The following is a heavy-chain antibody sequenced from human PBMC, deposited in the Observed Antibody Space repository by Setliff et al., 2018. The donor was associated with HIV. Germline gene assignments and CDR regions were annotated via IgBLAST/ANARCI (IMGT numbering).Heavy chain of an antibody. CDR1: GFTVSSNY. Sequence: PVGSLRLSCAVSGFTVSSNYMNWVRQAPGKGLQWVSVMYSGGYTEYADSVKGRFTISRDNSKNTLFLQMNSLTAEDTAIYFCAKALYNSSFYGDYWGQGTLVTVSS. CDR3: AKALYNSSFYGDY. CDR2: MYSGGYT. J-gene: IGHJ4*02. V-gene: IGHV3-53*01. D-gene: IGHD6-6*01.